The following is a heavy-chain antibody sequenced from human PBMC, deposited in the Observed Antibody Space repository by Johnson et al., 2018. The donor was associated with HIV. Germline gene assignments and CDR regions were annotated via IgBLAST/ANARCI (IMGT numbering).Heavy chain of an antibody. CDR2: IRYDGSNK. D-gene: IGHD1-26*01. J-gene: IGHJ3*02. Sequence: QVQLVESGGGVVQRGGSLRLSCVASGFTFSSYGMHWVRQAPGKGLEWVAFIRYDGSNKYYADSVKGRFTISRDTLKNTLYLQMNSLRAEDTAVYYCARDPSPIVGATYAFDIWGQGTMVTVSS. CDR3: ARDPSPIVGATYAFDI. CDR1: GFTFSSYG. V-gene: IGHV3-30*02.